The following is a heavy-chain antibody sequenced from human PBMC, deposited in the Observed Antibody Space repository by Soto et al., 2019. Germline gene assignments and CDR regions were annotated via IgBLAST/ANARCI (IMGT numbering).Heavy chain of an antibody. D-gene: IGHD3-9*01. Sequence: SLRLSCAASGFTFSSYAMSWVRQAPGKGLEWVSAISGSGGSTYYADSVKGRFTISRDNSKNTLYLQMNSLRAEDTAVYYCAKDRYYDILAGPKGFDPWGQGTLVTVSS. CDR2: ISGSGGST. J-gene: IGHJ5*02. CDR1: GFTFSSYA. CDR3: AKDRYYDILAGPKGFDP. V-gene: IGHV3-23*01.